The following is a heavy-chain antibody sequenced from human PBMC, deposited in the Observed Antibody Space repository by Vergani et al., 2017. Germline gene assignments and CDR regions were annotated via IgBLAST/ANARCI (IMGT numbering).Heavy chain of an antibody. CDR1: GYTFTGYY. V-gene: IGHV1-2*04. Sequence: QVQLVQSGAEVKKPGASVKVSCKASGYTFTGYYMHWVRQAPGQGLEWMGWINPNSGGTNYAQKFQGWVTMTSDTSISTAYMALSRLRSDDTAVYYCARARPGCSSTSCPVDYWGQGTLVTVSS. D-gene: IGHD2-2*01. CDR2: INPNSGGT. J-gene: IGHJ4*02. CDR3: ARARPGCSSTSCPVDY.